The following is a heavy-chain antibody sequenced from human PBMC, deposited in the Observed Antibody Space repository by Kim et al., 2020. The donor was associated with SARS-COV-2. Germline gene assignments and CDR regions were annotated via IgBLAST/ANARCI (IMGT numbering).Heavy chain of an antibody. Sequence: GGSLRLSCTTSGFIFDYFGIHWVRQAPGRGLEWVALIWHDASNENYADSVKGRFTISRDYSKNTVYLQMNSLRAEYTAVYYCARDPYGWGNYFDYWGQGTLVTVSS. J-gene: IGHJ4*02. CDR3: ARDPYGWGNYFDY. CDR1: GFIFDYFG. V-gene: IGHV3-33*01. D-gene: IGHD3-10*01. CDR2: IWHDASNE.